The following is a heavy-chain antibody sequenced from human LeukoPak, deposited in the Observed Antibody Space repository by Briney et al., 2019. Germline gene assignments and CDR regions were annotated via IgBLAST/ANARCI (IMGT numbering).Heavy chain of an antibody. D-gene: IGHD3-3*01. Sequence: PGGSLRLSCAASGFTVGSNYMSWVRQAPGKGLEWVSVIYSGGSTYYADSVKGRFTISRDNSKNTLYLQMNSLRAEDTAVYYCARDYDFWSGSRYMGVWGKGTTVTVSS. V-gene: IGHV3-66*02. CDR3: ARDYDFWSGSRYMGV. CDR1: GFTVGSNY. CDR2: IYSGGST. J-gene: IGHJ6*03.